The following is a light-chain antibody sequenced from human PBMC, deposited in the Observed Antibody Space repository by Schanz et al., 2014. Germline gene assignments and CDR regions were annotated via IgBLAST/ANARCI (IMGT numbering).Light chain of an antibody. CDR1: QSISSW. CDR3: QQANSFPLT. V-gene: IGKV1-12*01. Sequence: DIQMTQSPSSVSASVGDRVTFTCRARQSISSWLAWYQQKPGKPPKLLMFGASNLQSGVPSRFSGSGPGTDFTLTISSLQPEDFATYYCQQANSFPLTFGGGTKVEIK. J-gene: IGKJ4*01. CDR2: GAS.